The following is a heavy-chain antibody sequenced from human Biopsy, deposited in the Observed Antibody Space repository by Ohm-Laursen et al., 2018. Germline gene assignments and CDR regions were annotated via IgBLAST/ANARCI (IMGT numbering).Heavy chain of an antibody. CDR3: AREAAIIDPRTHAFDY. CDR1: GGSISSYQ. D-gene: IGHD6-25*01. V-gene: IGHV4-59*01. Sequence: SETLSLTCTASGGSISSYQRTWIRQPPGKGLEWIGYLSNTGGTNYNPSLKSQVTISVDTSKNQFSLKLRSVTAADTAVYYCAREAAIIDPRTHAFDYWGQGTLVTVSS. J-gene: IGHJ4*02. CDR2: LSNTGGT.